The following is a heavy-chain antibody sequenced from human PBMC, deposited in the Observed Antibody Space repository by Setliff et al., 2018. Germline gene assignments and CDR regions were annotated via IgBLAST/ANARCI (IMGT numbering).Heavy chain of an antibody. CDR3: ATRDPKTYYYDSSGYYTHEAFDI. D-gene: IGHD3-22*01. Sequence: GESLKISCKGSGYSFTSYWIGWVRQMPGKGLEWMGISYPGDSDTRYSPSFQGQVTIQAYKSISTAYLQWSSLKASDTAMYYCATRDPKTYYYDSSGYYTHEAFDIWGQGTMVTVSS. J-gene: IGHJ3*02. CDR2: SYPGDSDT. CDR1: GYSFTSYW. V-gene: IGHV5-51*01.